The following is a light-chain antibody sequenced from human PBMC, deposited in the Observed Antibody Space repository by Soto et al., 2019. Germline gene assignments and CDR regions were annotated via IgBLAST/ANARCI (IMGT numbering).Light chain of an antibody. J-gene: IGLJ2*01. CDR1: SGYSNYK. CDR3: GADHGSGSNFVVV. Sequence: QAVVTQPPSASASLGASVTLTCTLNSGYSNYKVDWYQQRPGKGPRFVMRVGTGGIEGSKGDGIPNRFSVLGSGLNRYLTIKNIQEEDESDYHCGADHGSGSNFVVVFGGGTKPPS. CDR2: VGTGGIEG. V-gene: IGLV9-49*01.